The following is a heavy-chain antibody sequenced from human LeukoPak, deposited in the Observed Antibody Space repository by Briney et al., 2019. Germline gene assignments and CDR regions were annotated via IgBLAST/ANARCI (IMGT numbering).Heavy chain of an antibody. CDR2: IIPIFGTA. CDR3: ARGSGYYYDSSGYSYGY. D-gene: IGHD3-22*01. J-gene: IGHJ4*02. Sequence: SVKVSCKASGGTFSSYAISWVRQAPGQGLEWMGGIIPIFGTANYAQKFQGRVTITTDESTCTAYMELSSLRSEDTAVYYCARGSGYYYDSSGYSYGYWGQGTLVTVSS. CDR1: GGTFSSYA. V-gene: IGHV1-69*05.